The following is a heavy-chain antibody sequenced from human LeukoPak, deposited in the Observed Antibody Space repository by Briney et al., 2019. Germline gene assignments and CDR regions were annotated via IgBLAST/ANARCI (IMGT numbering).Heavy chain of an antibody. CDR2: INPSGGST. V-gene: IGHV1-46*01. CDR3: ARADYLKYYYDSSGWNYFDY. Sequence: ASVKVSCKASGYTFTSYYMHWVRQAPGQGLEWMGIINPSGGSTSYAQKFQGRVTMTRDMSTSTVYMELSSLRSEDTAVYYCARADYLKYYYDSSGWNYFDYWGQGTLVTVSS. D-gene: IGHD3-22*01. CDR1: GYTFTSYY. J-gene: IGHJ4*02.